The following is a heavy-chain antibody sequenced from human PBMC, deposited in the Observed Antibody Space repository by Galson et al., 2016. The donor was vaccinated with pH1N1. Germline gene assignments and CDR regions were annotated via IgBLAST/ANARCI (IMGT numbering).Heavy chain of an antibody. CDR2: IYYSGST. D-gene: IGHD6-19*01. V-gene: IGHV4-31*03. Sequence: TLSLTCTVSGGSISSGGYHWSWIRQHPGKGLEWIGYIYYSGSTYYNPSLKSRVTISVDTSKNQFSLKLSSVTAADTAVYYCAGGIAVAGTQYFDYWGQGTLVTVSS. CDR3: AGGIAVAGTQYFDY. CDR1: GGSISSGGYH. J-gene: IGHJ4*02.